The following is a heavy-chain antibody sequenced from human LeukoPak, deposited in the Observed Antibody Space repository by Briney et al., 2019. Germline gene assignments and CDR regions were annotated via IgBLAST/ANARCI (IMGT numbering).Heavy chain of an antibody. J-gene: IGHJ4*02. Sequence: SQTLSLTCTVSGGSISSGDYYWSWIRQPPGKGLEWIGYIYYSGSTYYNPSLKSRVTISVDTSKNQFSLKLSSVTAADTAVYYCARTAGRGNFDYWGQGTLVAVSS. CDR3: ARTAGRGNFDY. D-gene: IGHD1-26*01. CDR1: GGSISSGDYY. CDR2: IYYSGST. V-gene: IGHV4-30-4*08.